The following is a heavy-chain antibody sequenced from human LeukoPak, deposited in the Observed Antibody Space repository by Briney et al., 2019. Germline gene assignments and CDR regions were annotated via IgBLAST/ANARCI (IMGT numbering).Heavy chain of an antibody. Sequence: SETLSLTCTVSGGSISGYYWTWIRQSPGKRPEWLAYARYTGSTNYNPSLKSRLTISVDTSKNQFSLKLSSVTAADTAVYYCARRSSSWYYWGQGTLVTVSS. CDR2: ARYTGST. D-gene: IGHD6-13*01. CDR3: ARRSSSWYY. J-gene: IGHJ4*02. V-gene: IGHV4-59*08. CDR1: GGSISGYY.